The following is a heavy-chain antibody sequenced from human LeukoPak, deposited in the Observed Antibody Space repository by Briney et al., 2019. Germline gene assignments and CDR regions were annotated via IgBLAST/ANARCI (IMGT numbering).Heavy chain of an antibody. J-gene: IGHJ5*02. D-gene: IGHD5-24*01. V-gene: IGHV4-39*07. CDR1: GGSISSSTYF. CDR3: ARESLTWLQSRTSWFDP. Sequence: SETLSLTCTVSGGSISSSTYFCGWIRQPPGKGLEWIGTIYYSGSTYYNPAPNSRVTISVYSSMNQFSLRLSSVPAAGPAVYYCARESLTWLQSRTSWFDPWGKGTLVTVSS. CDR2: IYYSGST.